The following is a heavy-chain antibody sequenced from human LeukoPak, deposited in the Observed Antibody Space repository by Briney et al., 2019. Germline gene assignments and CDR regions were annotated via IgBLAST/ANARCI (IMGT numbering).Heavy chain of an antibody. V-gene: IGHV3-48*04. D-gene: IGHD6-19*01. CDR1: GFTFSSYS. CDR2: ISSSSSTI. CDR3: ARGAWLDAFDI. Sequence: GGSLRLSCVASGFTFSSYSMNWVRQAPGKGLEWVSYISSSSSTIYSADSVKGRFTISRDNAKNSLYLQMNSLRAEDTAVYYCARGAWLDAFDIWGQGTMVSVSS. J-gene: IGHJ3*02.